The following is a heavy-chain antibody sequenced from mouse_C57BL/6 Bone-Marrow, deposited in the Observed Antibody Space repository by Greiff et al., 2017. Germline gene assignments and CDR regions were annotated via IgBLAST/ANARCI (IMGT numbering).Heavy chain of an antibody. CDR2: IDPENGDT. CDR3: TERYFDV. Sequence: VQLQQSGAELVRPGASVKLSCTASGFNIKDDYMHWVKQRPEQGLEWIGWIDPENGDTEYASKFQGKATITADPSSNTAYLQLSSLTSEDTAVYYCTERYFDVWGTGTTVTVSS. CDR1: GFNIKDDY. V-gene: IGHV14-4*01. J-gene: IGHJ1*03.